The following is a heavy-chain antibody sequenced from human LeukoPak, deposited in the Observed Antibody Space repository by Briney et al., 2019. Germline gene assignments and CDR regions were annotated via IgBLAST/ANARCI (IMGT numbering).Heavy chain of an antibody. J-gene: IGHJ5*02. CDR1: GASISSFH. CDR2: IYYSGST. Sequence: SETLSLTCTVSGASISSFHWSWIRQPPGKGLEWIGYIYYSGSTNYNPSLKSRVTISVDTSKNQFSLKLSSVTAADTAVYYCARAVLGGYGYDNWFDPWGQGTLVTVSS. V-gene: IGHV4-59*01. CDR3: ARAVLGGYGYDNWFDP. D-gene: IGHD5-18*01.